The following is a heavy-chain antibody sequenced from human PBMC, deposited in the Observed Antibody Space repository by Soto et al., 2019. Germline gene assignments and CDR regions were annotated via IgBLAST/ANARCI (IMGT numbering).Heavy chain of an antibody. CDR3: ARGPLRYYYYYMDV. CDR1: GFTFSSYA. D-gene: IGHD3-16*01. CDR2: VSSNGGST. V-gene: IGHV3-64*01. Sequence: VQLVESGGGLVQPGGSLRLSCAASGFTFSSYAMHWVRQAPGKGLEYVSAVSSNGGSTYYANSVKGRFTISRDNSKNTLYLQMGSLRAEDMAVYYCARGPLRYYYYYMDVWGKGTTVTVSS. J-gene: IGHJ6*03.